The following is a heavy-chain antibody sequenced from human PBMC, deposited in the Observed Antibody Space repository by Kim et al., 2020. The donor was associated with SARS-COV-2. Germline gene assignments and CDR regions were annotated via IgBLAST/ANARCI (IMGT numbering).Heavy chain of an antibody. CDR2: IYYSGST. CDR3: ARHQIVVVPAAMTYNWFDP. J-gene: IGHJ5*02. D-gene: IGHD2-2*01. CDR1: GGSISSSSYY. Sequence: SETLSLTCTVSGGSISSSSYYWGWIRQPPGKGLEWIGSIYYSGSTYYNPSLKSRVTISVDTSKNQFSLKLSSVTAADTAVYYCARHQIVVVPAAMTYNWFDPWGQGTLVTVSS. V-gene: IGHV4-39*01.